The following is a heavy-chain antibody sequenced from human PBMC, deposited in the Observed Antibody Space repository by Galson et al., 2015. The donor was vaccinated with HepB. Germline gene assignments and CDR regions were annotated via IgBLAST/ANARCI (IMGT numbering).Heavy chain of an antibody. V-gene: IGHV3-30*04. CDR1: GFTFSSYA. D-gene: IGHD3-10*01. J-gene: IGHJ6*02. CDR2: ISYDESIK. CDR3: AKELWLGAFYYYGMNV. Sequence: SLRLSCAVSGFTFSSYAMHWVRQAPGKGLEWVAVISYDESIKYYADSVKGRFTISRDISKNTLYLQINSLRAEDTALYYCAKELWLGAFYYYGMNVWDRGTTVTVSS.